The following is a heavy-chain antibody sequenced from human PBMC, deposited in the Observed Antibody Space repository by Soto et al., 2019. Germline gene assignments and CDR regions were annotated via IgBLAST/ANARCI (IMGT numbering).Heavy chain of an antibody. CDR1: GYSISSGYH. V-gene: IGHV4-38-2*01. CDR2: VHHSGST. J-gene: IGHJ5*02. Sequence: SETLSLTCAVSGYSISSGYHWGWIRQPPGKGLEWLGSVHHSGSTYYNPSLKSRLTISVDKSKNQFSLNLTSVTAADTAVYYCARGGAAQSLPDFDPWGQGTLVTVSS. D-gene: IGHD6-13*01. CDR3: ARGGAAQSLPDFDP.